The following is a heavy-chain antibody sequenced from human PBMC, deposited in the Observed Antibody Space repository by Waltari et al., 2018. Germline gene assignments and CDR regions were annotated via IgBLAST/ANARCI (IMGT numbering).Heavy chain of an antibody. V-gene: IGHV3-20*04. Sequence: EVQLVESGGGVVRPGGSLRLSCAASGFTFDDYGLSWVSQAPGKGLECVSGINWNGGSTGYADSVKGRFTISRDNAKNSLYLQMNSLRAEDTALYYCARTLTANWGDAFDIWGQGTMVTVSS. CDR3: ARTLTANWGDAFDI. J-gene: IGHJ3*02. D-gene: IGHD7-27*01. CDR2: INWNGGST. CDR1: GFTFDDYG.